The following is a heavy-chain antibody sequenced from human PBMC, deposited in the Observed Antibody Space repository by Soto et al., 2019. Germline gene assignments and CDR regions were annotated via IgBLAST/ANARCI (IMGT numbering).Heavy chain of an antibody. Sequence: GGSLRLSCAASGFTFSSYAMHWVRQAPGKGLEWVAVISYDGSNKYYADSVKGRFTISRDNSKNTLYLQMNSLRAEDTAVYYCATTTIRYYYYYGMDVWGQGTTVTVSS. CDR2: ISYDGSNK. J-gene: IGHJ6*02. V-gene: IGHV3-30-3*01. CDR1: GFTFSSYA. D-gene: IGHD5-12*01. CDR3: ATTTIRYYYYYGMDV.